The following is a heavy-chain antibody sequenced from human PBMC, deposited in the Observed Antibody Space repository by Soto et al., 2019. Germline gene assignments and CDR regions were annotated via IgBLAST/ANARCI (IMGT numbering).Heavy chain of an antibody. J-gene: IGHJ6*02. D-gene: IGHD2-2*01. CDR1: GGTFSSYA. V-gene: IGHV1-69*13. CDR2: IIPIFGTA. CDR3: ARADCISTSCSYYYYGMDV. Sequence: GASVKVSCKASGGTFSSYAISWVRQAPGQGLEWMGGIIPIFGTASYAQKFQGRVTITADESTSTAYMELSSLRSEDTAVYYCARADCISTSCSYYYYGMDVWGQGTTVTVSS.